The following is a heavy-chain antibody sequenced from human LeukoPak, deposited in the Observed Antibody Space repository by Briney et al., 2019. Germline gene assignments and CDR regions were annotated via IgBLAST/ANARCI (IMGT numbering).Heavy chain of an antibody. CDR2: IYYSGST. D-gene: IGHD3-22*01. CDR3: ARDGVVAINWFDP. V-gene: IGHV4-39*07. J-gene: IGHJ5*02. Sequence: SETLSLTCTVSGGSISSSSYYWGWIRQPPGEGLEWIGSIYYSGSTYYNPSLKSRVTISVDTSKNQFSLKLSSVTAADTAVYYCARDGVVAINWFDPWGQGTLVTVSS. CDR1: GGSISSSSYY.